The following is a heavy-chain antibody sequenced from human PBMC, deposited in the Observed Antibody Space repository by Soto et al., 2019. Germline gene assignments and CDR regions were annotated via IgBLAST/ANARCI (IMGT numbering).Heavy chain of an antibody. CDR1: GDSVSSNGAA. V-gene: IGHV6-1*01. Sequence: QVQLQQSGPGLVKPSQTLSLTCAISGDSVSSNGAAWNWIRQSPSRGLEWLGRTYYRSKWYNNYAVSGSSRIAINPDTSKNQFSLHLDSVTPEDTAVYYCARGLWSGYYSHWFDPWGQGTPVTVSS. CDR3: ARGLWSGYYSHWFDP. J-gene: IGHJ5*02. D-gene: IGHD3-3*01. CDR2: TYYRSKWYN.